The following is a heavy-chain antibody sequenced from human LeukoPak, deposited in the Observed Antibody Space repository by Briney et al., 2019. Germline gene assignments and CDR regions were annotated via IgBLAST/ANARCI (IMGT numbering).Heavy chain of an antibody. CDR3: ASSISSGWYYFDY. V-gene: IGHV3-30*03. CDR1: GFTFSSYG. CDR2: ISYDGSNK. D-gene: IGHD6-19*01. J-gene: IGHJ4*02. Sequence: PGGSLRLSCAASGFTFSSYGMHWVRQAPGKGLEWVAVISYDGSNKYYADSVKGRFTISRDNSKNTLYLQMNSLRAEDTAVYYCASSISSGWYYFDYWGQGTLVTVSS.